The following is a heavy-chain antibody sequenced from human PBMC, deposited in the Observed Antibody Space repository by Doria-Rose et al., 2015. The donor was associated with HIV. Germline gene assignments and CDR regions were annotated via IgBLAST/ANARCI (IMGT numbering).Heavy chain of an antibody. J-gene: IGHJ4*02. CDR3: ARVLSGTYDY. CDR1: SCSISHYY. Sequence: AQMAAAGPGLGKPSEPLPLTCSVSSCSISHYYWSWIQQPPGKGLEYIGDIFYTGSTNYSPSLKSRVSVSIDTSKNKFSLRLSSVTTADTAVYYCARVLSGTYDYWSQGTLVTVSS. CDR2: IFYTGST. V-gene: IGHV4-59*01. D-gene: IGHD1-26*01.